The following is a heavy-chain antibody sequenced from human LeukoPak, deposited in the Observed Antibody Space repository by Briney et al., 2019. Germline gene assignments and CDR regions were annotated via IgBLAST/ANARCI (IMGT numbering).Heavy chain of an antibody. D-gene: IGHD3-9*01. CDR1: GFTFDDYG. CDR2: INWNGGST. V-gene: IGHV3-20*04. CDR3: ARDRNLQVLRYFDWLFPDAFDI. Sequence: GGSLRLSCAASGFTFDDYGMSWVRQAPGKGLEWVSGINWNGGSTGYADSVKGRLTISRDNAKNSLYLQMNSLRAEDTALYYCARDRNLQVLRYFDWLFPDAFDIWGQGTMVTVSS. J-gene: IGHJ3*02.